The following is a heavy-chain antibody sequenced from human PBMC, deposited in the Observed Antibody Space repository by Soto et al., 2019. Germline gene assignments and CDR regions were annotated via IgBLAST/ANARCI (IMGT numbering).Heavy chain of an antibody. J-gene: IGHJ4*02. CDR3: ARENWHFDY. Sequence: QVQLVQSGAEVKKPGASVKVSCKTSGYSFSEFRMHWVRQAPGQGLEWMGWVNPINGITNYAQDFQGRVTMTRDASTKTVYMELSSLTSDDTSTVYCARENWHFDYWGQGTLITVSS. CDR1: GYSFSEFR. V-gene: IGHV1-2*02. CDR2: VNPINGIT.